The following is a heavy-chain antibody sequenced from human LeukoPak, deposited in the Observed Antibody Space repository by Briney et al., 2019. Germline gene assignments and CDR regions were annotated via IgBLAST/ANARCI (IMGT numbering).Heavy chain of an antibody. Sequence: GGSLRLSCAASGFIFKKYWMNWVRQVPGKGLECLANIKEDGSETYYADSVKGRFTISRDNPKNLLFLQINSLRVEDTAVYYCAREGYCSRTSCYYSPDDAFDIWGQGTMVTVSS. CDR3: AREGYCSRTSCYYSPDDAFDI. CDR1: GFIFKKYW. J-gene: IGHJ3*02. CDR2: IKEDGSET. D-gene: IGHD2-2*01. V-gene: IGHV3-7*01.